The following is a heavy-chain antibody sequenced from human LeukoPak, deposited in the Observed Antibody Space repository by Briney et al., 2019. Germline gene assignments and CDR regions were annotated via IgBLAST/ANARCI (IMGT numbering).Heavy chain of an antibody. V-gene: IGHV3-21*01. Sequence: GGSLRLSCAASGFTFTSYSMNWVRQAPGRGLEWVSSISSSSTYIYYADSVKGRFTISRDNARNSLYLQMNSLTAEDTAVYYCARVVYSSGWSYYFDYWGQGILVTVSS. D-gene: IGHD6-19*01. CDR3: ARVVYSSGWSYYFDY. CDR2: ISSSSTYI. J-gene: IGHJ4*02. CDR1: GFTFTSYS.